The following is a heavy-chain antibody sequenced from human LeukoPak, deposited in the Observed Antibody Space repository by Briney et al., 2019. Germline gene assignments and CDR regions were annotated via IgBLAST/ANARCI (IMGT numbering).Heavy chain of an antibody. CDR3: ARRNFGEYCTNGVCYYFDY. J-gene: IGHJ4*02. CDR1: GYTFTSYY. V-gene: IGHV1-46*01. Sequence: ASVKVSCKASGYTFTSYYMHWVRQAPGQGLEWMGIINPSGGSTSYAQKFQGRVTMTRDMSTSTVYTELSNLRSEDTAVYYCARRNFGEYCTNGVCYYFDYWGQGTLVTVSS. D-gene: IGHD2-8*01. CDR2: INPSGGST.